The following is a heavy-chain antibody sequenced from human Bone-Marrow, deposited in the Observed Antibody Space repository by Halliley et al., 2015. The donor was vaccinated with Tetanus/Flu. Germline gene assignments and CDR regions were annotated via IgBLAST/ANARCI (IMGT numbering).Heavy chain of an antibody. J-gene: IGHJ4*02. Sequence: EWLSFISSSGSTINYADSVKGRFTVSRDNAKNTMFLQMDSLRVEDTALYYCAKENVWAFDSWGQGTRVTVSS. V-gene: IGHV3-11*04. D-gene: IGHD1-26*01. CDR3: AKENVWAFDS. CDR2: ISSSGSTI.